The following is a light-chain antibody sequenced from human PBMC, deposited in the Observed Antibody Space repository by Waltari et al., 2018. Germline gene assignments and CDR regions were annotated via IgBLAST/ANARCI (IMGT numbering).Light chain of an antibody. CDR2: DAS. CDR3: QKYGTRPAT. CDR1: QSVRRT. Sequence: EIVLLQSPSSLSLSLGDRATLSCRASQSVRRTLAWHQQSPGQAPRLLIYDASSRATGIPDRFSGSRSGTDFSLTISRLEPEDVAVYYCQKYGTRPATFGQGTKVEVK. J-gene: IGKJ1*01. V-gene: IGKV3-20*01.